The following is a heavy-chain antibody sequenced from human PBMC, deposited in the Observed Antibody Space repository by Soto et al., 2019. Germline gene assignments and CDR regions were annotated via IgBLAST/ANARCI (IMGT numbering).Heavy chain of an antibody. CDR1: GGSISSGGYS. Sequence: TLCLTCTVSGGSISSGGYSWSWIRQPPGKGLEWIGYIYHSGSTYYNPSLKSRVTISVDRSKNQFSLKLRSVTAADTAVYYCARDRYDILTGYYYGMDVWGQGTKVTVSS. CDR2: IYHSGST. CDR3: ARDRYDILTGYYYGMDV. V-gene: IGHV4-30-2*01. D-gene: IGHD3-9*01. J-gene: IGHJ6*02.